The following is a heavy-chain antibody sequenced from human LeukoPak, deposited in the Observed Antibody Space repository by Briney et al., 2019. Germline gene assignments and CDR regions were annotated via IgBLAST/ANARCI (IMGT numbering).Heavy chain of an antibody. V-gene: IGHV4-59*12. Sequence: PSETLSLTCTVSGGSISSYYWSWIRQPPGKGLEWIGYIYYSGSTNYNPSLKSRVTISVDTSKNQFSLKLSSVTAADTAVYYCARDVKDHTLYYYYMDVWGKGTTVTVSS. CDR3: ARDVKDHTLYYYYMDV. CDR1: GGSISSYY. J-gene: IGHJ6*03. D-gene: IGHD2-15*01. CDR2: IYYSGST.